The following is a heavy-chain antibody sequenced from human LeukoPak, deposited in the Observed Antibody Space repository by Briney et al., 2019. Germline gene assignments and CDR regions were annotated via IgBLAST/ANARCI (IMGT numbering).Heavy chain of an antibody. CDR3: ARDEGYRYGGWFHP. J-gene: IGHJ5*02. CDR2: INRDGSEK. D-gene: IGHD5-18*01. CDR1: GFTFSNYW. Sequence: GGPLRLSCAASGFTFSNYWMSWVRQTPGKGLEWVSNINRDGSEKFYVDSVKGRFTISRDNAKNSLYLQMNSLRGEDTAVYYCARDEGYRYGGWFHPWGQGTLATVSS. V-gene: IGHV3-7*01.